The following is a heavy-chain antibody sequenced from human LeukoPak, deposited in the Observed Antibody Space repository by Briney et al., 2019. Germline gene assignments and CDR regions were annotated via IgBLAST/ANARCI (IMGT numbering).Heavy chain of an antibody. D-gene: IGHD3-9*01. CDR2: IRSKAYGGTT. CDR1: GFTFGDYA. V-gene: IGHV3-49*04. J-gene: IGHJ4*02. CDR3: TRGRRAYDILTGYYELPFDF. Sequence: GGSLRLSCTASGFTFGDYAMSWVRQAPGKGLEWVGFIRSKAYGGTTEYAASVKGRFTISRDDSKSIAYLQMNSLKTEDTAVYYCTRGRRAYDILTGYYELPFDFWGQGTLVTVSS.